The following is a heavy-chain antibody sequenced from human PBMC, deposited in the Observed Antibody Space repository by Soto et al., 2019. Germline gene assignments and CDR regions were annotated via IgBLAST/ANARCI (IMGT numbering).Heavy chain of an antibody. CDR2: IYYSGST. V-gene: IGHV4-31*03. J-gene: IGHJ6*02. CDR1: GGSISSGGYY. CDR3: ARERVIKGLTEEYYYYYYGMDV. D-gene: IGHD3-22*01. Sequence: SETLSLTCTVTGGSISSGGYYWSWIRQHPGKGLEWIGYIYYSGSTYYNPSVKSRVTISVDTSKNQFSLKLSSVTAADTAVYYCARERVIKGLTEEYYYYYYGMDVWGQGTTVTVSS.